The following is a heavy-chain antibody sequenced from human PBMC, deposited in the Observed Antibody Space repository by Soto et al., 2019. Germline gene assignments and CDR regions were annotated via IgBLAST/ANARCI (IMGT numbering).Heavy chain of an antibody. CDR2: ISSSGSTI. CDR1: GVTFSDYY. J-gene: IGHJ6*02. CDR3: ARDQYYYGSGSYPYYYYGMDV. Sequence: QVQLVESGGGLVKPGGSLRLSCAASGVTFSDYYMSWIRQAPGKGLEWVSYISSSGSTIYYADSVKGRFTISRDNAKNSLYLQMNSLRAEDTAVYYCARDQYYYGSGSYPYYYYGMDVWGQGTTVTVSS. D-gene: IGHD3-10*01. V-gene: IGHV3-11*01.